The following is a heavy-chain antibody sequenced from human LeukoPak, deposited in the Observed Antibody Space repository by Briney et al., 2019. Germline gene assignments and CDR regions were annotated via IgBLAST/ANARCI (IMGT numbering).Heavy chain of an antibody. CDR2: INHSGSS. CDR3: APRGDIEHSYVYGKWFDP. V-gene: IGHV4-34*01. D-gene: IGHD5-18*01. CDR1: GGSFSAYY. J-gene: IGHJ5*02. Sequence: SETLSLTCAVYGGSFSAYYWTWIRQPPGKGLEWIGEINHSGSSNYNSSLRSRVTISVDTSYKQFSLRPSSVTAADTAVYYCAPRGDIEHSYVYGKWFDPWGQGTRVTVSS.